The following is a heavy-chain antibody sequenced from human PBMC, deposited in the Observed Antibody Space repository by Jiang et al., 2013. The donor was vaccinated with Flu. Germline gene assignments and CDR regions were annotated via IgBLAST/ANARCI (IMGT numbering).Heavy chain of an antibody. D-gene: IGHD3-3*01. CDR2: IDPSDSYI. V-gene: IGHV5-10-1*01. Sequence: GAEVKKPGESLRISCKGSGYNFTTYWISWVRQMPGKGLEWMGRIDPSDSYINYSPSFRGHVTISADKSISTAYLQWSSLKASDTAMYYCARPNYDRAFDIWGQGTMVTVSS. J-gene: IGHJ3*02. CDR3: ARPNYDRAFDI. CDR1: GYNFTTYW.